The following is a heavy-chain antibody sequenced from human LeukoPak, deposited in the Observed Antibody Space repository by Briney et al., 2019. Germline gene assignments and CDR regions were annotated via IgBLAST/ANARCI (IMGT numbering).Heavy chain of an antibody. CDR2: ISGSGGST. CDR3: AKGRGGYSYGYWYFDL. D-gene: IGHD5-18*01. J-gene: IGHJ2*01. Sequence: GGSLRLSCAASGFTFSSYAMSWVRQAPGKGLEWVSAISGSGGSTYYADSVKGRFTISGDNSKNPLYLQMNSLSAEDTAVYYCAKGRGGYSYGYWYFDLWGRGTLVTVSS. V-gene: IGHV3-23*01. CDR1: GFTFSSYA.